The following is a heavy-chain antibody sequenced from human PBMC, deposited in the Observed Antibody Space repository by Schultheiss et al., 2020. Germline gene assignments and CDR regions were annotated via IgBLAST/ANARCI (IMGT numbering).Heavy chain of an antibody. J-gene: IGHJ4*02. D-gene: IGHD3-22*01. CDR3: AKDYSRYFDSSGYYDK. CDR2: IWYDGSNK. CDR1: GFTFSSYG. Sequence: GGSLRLSCAASGFTFSSYGMHWVRQAPGKGLEWVAVIWYDGSNKYYADSVKGRFTISRDNSQNTVYLQMNSLRAEDTAVYYCAKDYSRYFDSSGYYDKWGQGTLVTVSS. V-gene: IGHV3-33*06.